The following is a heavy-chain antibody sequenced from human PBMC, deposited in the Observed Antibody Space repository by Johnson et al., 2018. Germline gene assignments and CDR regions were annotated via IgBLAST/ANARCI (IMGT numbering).Heavy chain of an antibody. CDR2: IWYDGGNK. CDR3: ARGGQGGYSFDI. V-gene: IGHV3-33*01. D-gene: IGHD3-22*01. J-gene: IGHJ3*02. CDR1: GFTFSSYG. Sequence: QVQLVESGGGVVQPGRSLRLSCAASGFTFSSYGMHWVRQAPGKGLEWVAIIWYDGGNKYYADSVKGRFTISRDNSKNTLYLQMNSLRAEDTAVYYCARGGQGGYSFDIWGQGTMVTVSS.